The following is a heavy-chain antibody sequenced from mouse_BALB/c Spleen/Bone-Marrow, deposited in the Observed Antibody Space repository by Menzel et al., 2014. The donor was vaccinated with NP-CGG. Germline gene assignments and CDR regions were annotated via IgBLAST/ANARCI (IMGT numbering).Heavy chain of an antibody. Sequence: EVKVVESGGGLVKPGGSLKLSCAASGFTFSSYAMSWVRQTPEKRLEWVASISSGGSTYYPDSVKGRFTISRDNARNILYLQMSSLRSEDTAMYYCAGLYFYGSSYYTMDYWGQGTSVTVSS. CDR3: AGLYFYGSSYYTMDY. CDR1: GFTFSSYA. D-gene: IGHD1-1*01. CDR2: ISSGGST. V-gene: IGHV5-6-5*01. J-gene: IGHJ4*01.